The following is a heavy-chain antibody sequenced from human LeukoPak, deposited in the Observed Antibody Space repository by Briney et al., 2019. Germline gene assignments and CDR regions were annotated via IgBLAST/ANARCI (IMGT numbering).Heavy chain of an antibody. CDR2: FYCNGNP. D-gene: IGHD6-6*01. J-gene: IGHJ2*01. Sequence: SETLSLTCTVSGGSISSYYWNWIRQPPGKGLEWIGYFYCNGNPNYNSSLKSRVTISVDTSKNQFSLRLSSVTAADTAVYYCARTIAARPRWYFDLWGRGTLVTVSS. CDR3: ARTIAARPRWYFDL. V-gene: IGHV4-59*01. CDR1: GGSISSYY.